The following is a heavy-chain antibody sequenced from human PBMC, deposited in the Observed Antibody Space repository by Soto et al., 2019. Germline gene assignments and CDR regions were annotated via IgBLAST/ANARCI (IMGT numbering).Heavy chain of an antibody. V-gene: IGHV4-39*01. CDR2: IYYSGST. D-gene: IGHD3-3*01. J-gene: IGHJ5*02. Sequence: SETLSLTCTVSGGSISSSSYYWGWIRQPPGKGLEWIGSIYYSGSTYYNPSLKSRVTISVDTSKNQFSLKLSSVTAADTAVYYCARQRDSVFGVVIHMSDNWFDPWGQGTLVTSPQ. CDR1: GGSISSSSYY. CDR3: ARQRDSVFGVVIHMSDNWFDP.